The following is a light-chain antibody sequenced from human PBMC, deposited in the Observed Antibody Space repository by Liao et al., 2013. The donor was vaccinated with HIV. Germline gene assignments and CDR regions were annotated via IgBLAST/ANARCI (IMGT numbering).Light chain of an antibody. J-gene: IGLJ3*02. Sequence: SDELTQPSSVSVSPGQTASIACSGDELRDKYASWYQQRPGHSPILVIYEDTKRPSGIPERFSGSNSGNTATLTISGTQTMDEADYYCQAWDSNSWVFGGGTELTVL. V-gene: IGLV3-1*01. CDR2: EDT. CDR1: ELRDKY. CDR3: QAWDSNSWV.